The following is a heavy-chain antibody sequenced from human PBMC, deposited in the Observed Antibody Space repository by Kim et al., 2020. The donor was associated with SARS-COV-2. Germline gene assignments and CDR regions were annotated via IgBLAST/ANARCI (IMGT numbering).Heavy chain of an antibody. Sequence: GGSLRLSCAASGFNFNIYSMNWVRQAPGKGLAWISSLPFPLPLLFPSSSVKGLFPISRHNGKHTLYLQMNSLRDDETAVYYCARLTEGAGDYWGQGTLVTVSS. D-gene: IGHD1-26*01. J-gene: IGHJ4*02. V-gene: IGHV3-48*02. CDR3: ARLTEGAGDY. CDR1: GFNFNIYS. CDR2: LPFPLPLL.